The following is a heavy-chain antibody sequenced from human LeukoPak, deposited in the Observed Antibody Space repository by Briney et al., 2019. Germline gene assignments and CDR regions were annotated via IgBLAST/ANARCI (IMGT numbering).Heavy chain of an antibody. Sequence: GGALRLSCAASGFTFSSYAMSWVRQAPGKGLEWVSAISGGGGSTNHAASLKGRFTSSRDNSKNTLYLQMNSLRAEDTAVYYCAKAENSDFWSAYYTYWGPGTLVTVSS. D-gene: IGHD3-3*01. CDR1: GFTFSSYA. CDR2: ISGGGGST. V-gene: IGHV3-23*01. J-gene: IGHJ4*02. CDR3: AKAENSDFWSAYYTY.